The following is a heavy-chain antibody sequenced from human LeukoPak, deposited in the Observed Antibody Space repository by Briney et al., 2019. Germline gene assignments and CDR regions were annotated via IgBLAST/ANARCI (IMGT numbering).Heavy chain of an antibody. Sequence: PGGSLRLSCAASGFTFSSYSMNWVRQAPGKGLEWVSSISSSSSYIYYADSVKGRFTISRDNAKNSLYLQMNSLRAEDTAVYYCARDAKPPTIFGLVIVPTARCFGPWGQGTLVSVFS. CDR2: ISSSSSYI. J-gene: IGHJ5*02. CDR3: ARDAKPPTIFGLVIVPTARCFGP. D-gene: IGHD3-3*01. V-gene: IGHV3-21*01. CDR1: GFTFSSYS.